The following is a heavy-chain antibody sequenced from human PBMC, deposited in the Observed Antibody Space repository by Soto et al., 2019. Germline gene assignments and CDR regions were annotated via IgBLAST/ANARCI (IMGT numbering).Heavy chain of an antibody. CDR1: GGSISSYY. CDR2: IYYSGST. J-gene: IGHJ4*02. D-gene: IGHD3-22*01. V-gene: IGHV4-59*01. Sequence: PSETLSLTCTVSGGSISSYYWSWIRQPPGKGLEWIGYIYYSGSTNYNPSLKSRVTVSVDTSKNQFSLKLSSVTAADTAVYYCASGNTYDSMGYWGQGTLVTVSS. CDR3: ASGNTYDSMGY.